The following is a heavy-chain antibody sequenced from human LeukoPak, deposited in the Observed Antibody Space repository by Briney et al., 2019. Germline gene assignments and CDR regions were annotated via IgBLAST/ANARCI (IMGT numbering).Heavy chain of an antibody. CDR3: ASLDYDILTGGFFDY. D-gene: IGHD3-9*01. CDR2: ISPGGGTT. Sequence: GGSLRLSCAVSGFAFGSEAMSWVRQSPARGLEWVASISPGGGTTYYADYVKGRFIISRDNSKNTLYLQMNSLRAEDTAVYYCASLDYDILTGGFFDYWGQGTLVTVSS. J-gene: IGHJ4*02. CDR1: GFAFGSEA. V-gene: IGHV3-23*01.